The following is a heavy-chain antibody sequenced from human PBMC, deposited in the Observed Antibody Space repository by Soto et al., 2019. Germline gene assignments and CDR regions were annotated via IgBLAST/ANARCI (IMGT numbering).Heavy chain of an antibody. CDR3: ARVVVVAAREGYDXFDI. CDR2: ISAYNGNT. Sequence: ASVKVSCKASGYTFTSYGISWVRQAPGQGLEWMGWISAYNGNTNYAQKLQGRVTMTTDTSTSTAYMELRSLRSDDTAVYYCARVVVVAAREGYDXFDIWGQGTMVTVSS. CDR1: GYTFTSYG. J-gene: IGHJ3*02. V-gene: IGHV1-18*01. D-gene: IGHD2-15*01.